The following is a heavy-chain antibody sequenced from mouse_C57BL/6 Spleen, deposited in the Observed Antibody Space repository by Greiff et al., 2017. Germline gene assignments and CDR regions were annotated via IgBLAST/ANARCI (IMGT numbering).Heavy chain of an antibody. D-gene: IGHD1-1*02. V-gene: IGHV1-15*01. CDR2: IDPETGGT. CDR1: GYTFTDYE. CDR3: TILWSFAY. J-gene: IGHJ3*01. Sequence: QVQLKESGAELVRPGASVTLSCKASGYTFTDYEMHWVKQTPVHGLEWIGAIDPETGGTAYNQKFKGKAMLTADKSSITAYMELRSLTSEDSAVYYCTILWSFAYWGQGTLVTVSA.